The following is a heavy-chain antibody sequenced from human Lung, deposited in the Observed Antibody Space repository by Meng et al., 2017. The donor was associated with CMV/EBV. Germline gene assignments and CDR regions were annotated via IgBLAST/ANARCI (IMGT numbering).Heavy chain of an antibody. CDR3: ARGIPDY. J-gene: IGHJ4*02. V-gene: IGHV1-2*02. CDR1: GYTFSGFF. CDR2: INTHTGHT. D-gene: IGHD2-2*02. Sequence: ASVKVSCKASGYTFSGFFMHWLRQAPGRGLEWMGWINTHTGHTEYAQRFQGRLTMTRDTPISTAYMELSRLTSDDTATFYCARGIPDYWGQGTLVTVSS.